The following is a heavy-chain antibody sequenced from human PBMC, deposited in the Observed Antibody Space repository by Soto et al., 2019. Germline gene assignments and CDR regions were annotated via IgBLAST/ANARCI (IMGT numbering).Heavy chain of an antibody. D-gene: IGHD3-10*02. V-gene: IGHV5-51*01. CDR3: GRVSGDGDDMDV. CDR2: IHPRDSDV. Sequence: GESLKISCKASDYSFTDYWMGWVRQMPGNGLEWLGIIHPRDSDVRYNSSLKGQVTISADKSISTAYLQWSSLKASDSAKYFCGRVSGDGDDMDVWGQGTTVTVSS. CDR1: DYSFTDYW. J-gene: IGHJ6*02.